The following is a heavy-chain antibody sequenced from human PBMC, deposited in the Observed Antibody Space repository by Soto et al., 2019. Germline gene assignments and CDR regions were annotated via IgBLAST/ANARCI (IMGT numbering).Heavy chain of an antibody. V-gene: IGHV4-59*01. CDR3: ARIPPGHTYGPFDY. Sequence: SETLSLTCTVSGGSISSYYWSWIRQPPGKGLEWIGYIYYSGSTNYNPSLESRVTISVDTSKNQFSLKLGSVTAADTAVYYCARIPPGHTYGPFDYWGQGMLVTVSS. CDR2: IYYSGST. J-gene: IGHJ4*02. CDR1: GGSISSYY. D-gene: IGHD5-18*01.